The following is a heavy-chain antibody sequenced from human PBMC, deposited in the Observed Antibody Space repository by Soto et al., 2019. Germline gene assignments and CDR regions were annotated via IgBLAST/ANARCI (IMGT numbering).Heavy chain of an antibody. J-gene: IGHJ4*01. V-gene: IGHV3-7*03. CDR1: GFTFTAYW. CDR2: IRQDGGSQ. D-gene: IGHD3-10*01. CDR3: VRGGHGSGSYLGSH. Sequence: PGGSLRLSCVVSGFTFTAYWMCWVRQAPGKGLEWVANIRQDGGSQYYVDSVKGRFTISRDNAKNSVYLQMDSLRAEDTAVYYCVRGGHGSGSYLGSHWGHAILLTVSS.